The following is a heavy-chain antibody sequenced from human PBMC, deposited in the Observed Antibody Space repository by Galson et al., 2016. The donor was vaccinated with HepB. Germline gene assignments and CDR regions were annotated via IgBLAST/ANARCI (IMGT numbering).Heavy chain of an antibody. J-gene: IGHJ4*02. CDR3: ARDGFCSGGSCFAGGFDN. CDR1: GDSISSGAYY. V-gene: IGHV4-31*03. D-gene: IGHD2-15*01. Sequence: TLSLTCTVSGDSISSGAYYWTWMRQHPTKGLEWIGYIFYSGSTYYNPSLKSRVNISVDTSKNQFYLNLTSGTAADTAVYYSARDGFCSGGSCFAGGFDNWGQGTLVTVSS. CDR2: IFYSGST.